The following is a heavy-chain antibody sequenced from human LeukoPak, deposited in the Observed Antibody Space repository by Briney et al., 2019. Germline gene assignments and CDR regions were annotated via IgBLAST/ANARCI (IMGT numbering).Heavy chain of an antibody. CDR3: ARGYCSSTSCYYGGEYNWFDP. Sequence: ASVKVSCKASGYTFTSYDINWVRQATGQGLEWMGWMNPNSGNTGYAQKFQGRVTMTRNTSISTAYMELSSLRSEDTAVYYCARGYCSSTSCYYGGEYNWFDPWGQGTLVTVSS. V-gene: IGHV1-8*01. CDR2: MNPNSGNT. CDR1: GYTFTSYD. D-gene: IGHD2-2*01. J-gene: IGHJ5*02.